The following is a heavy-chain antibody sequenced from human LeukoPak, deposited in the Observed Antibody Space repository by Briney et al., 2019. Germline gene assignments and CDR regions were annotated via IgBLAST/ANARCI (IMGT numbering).Heavy chain of an antibody. D-gene: IGHD2-2*01. J-gene: IGHJ4*02. CDR2: IYSGGST. CDR3: ARDRALPATGYFCDY. CDR1: GFTVSSSH. Sequence: GGSLRLSCAASGFTVSSSHMSWVRPAPGKGLEWVSSIYSGGSTYYAASVQGRFTISRDNYKNMLLLQMNSLTAEDTALSYCARDRALPATGYFCDYWREDPVVSVSS. V-gene: IGHV3-53*01.